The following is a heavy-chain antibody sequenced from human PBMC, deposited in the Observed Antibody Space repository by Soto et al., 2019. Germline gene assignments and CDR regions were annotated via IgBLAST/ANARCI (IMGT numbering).Heavy chain of an antibody. D-gene: IGHD1-1*01. CDR2: IYYNGNT. Sequence: QVQLQESGPGLVKPSETLSLTCSVSGGSISNHYWSWIRQPPGKGLEWIGYIYYNGNTNYNPSLKIGAPMSEDTPRNKTARNWSTGTAGATAANTFTRPTGNLKDGGQETRVTV. V-gene: IGHV4-59*11. CDR1: GGSISNHY. CDR3: TRPTGNLKD. J-gene: IGHJ4*02.